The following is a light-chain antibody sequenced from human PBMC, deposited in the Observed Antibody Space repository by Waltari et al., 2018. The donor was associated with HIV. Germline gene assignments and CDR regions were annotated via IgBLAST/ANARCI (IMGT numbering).Light chain of an antibody. Sequence: QYALTQPPTASGSPGQSVTISCTGTGNDVGGYNYVSWYQLHPSKAPKLLIYDVTKRPSGVPDRFSGSKSGNTASLTVSGLQGDAEADNYSSSYAGSAVVFGGGT. CDR2: DVT. J-gene: IGLJ2*01. CDR3: SSYAGSAVV. V-gene: IGLV2-8*01. CDR1: GNDVGGYNY.